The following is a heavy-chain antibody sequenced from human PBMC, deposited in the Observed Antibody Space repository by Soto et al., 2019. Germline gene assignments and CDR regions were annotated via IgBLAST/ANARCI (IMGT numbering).Heavy chain of an antibody. J-gene: IGHJ4*02. D-gene: IGHD6-6*01. Sequence: ASEKVSCKASGYTFTSYGFSWVRQAPGQGLEWMGWISAYNGNRNYAQNLQGRVTMTTDTSTSTAHMELRSLRSDDTAVYYCARDLGSSYYFDYWGQGSLVTVSS. V-gene: IGHV1-18*04. CDR2: ISAYNGNR. CDR1: GYTFTSYG. CDR3: ARDLGSSYYFDY.